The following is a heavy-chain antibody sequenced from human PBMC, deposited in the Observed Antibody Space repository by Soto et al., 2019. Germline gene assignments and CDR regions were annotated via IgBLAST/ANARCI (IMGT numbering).Heavy chain of an antibody. J-gene: IGHJ5*02. D-gene: IGHD2-2*01. CDR2: MFHSGKT. CDR1: GYSIIRGYY. V-gene: IGHV4-38-2*01. Sequence: SETLSVTCAVSGYSIIRGYYWGFVRQPPGKGLEWLGSMFHSGKTYYNPSLKSRLTISVDTSKNQFSLKLNSVTAADTAVYYCARGDIVVVPTVGWFDPWGQGTLVTISS. CDR3: ARGDIVVVPTVGWFDP.